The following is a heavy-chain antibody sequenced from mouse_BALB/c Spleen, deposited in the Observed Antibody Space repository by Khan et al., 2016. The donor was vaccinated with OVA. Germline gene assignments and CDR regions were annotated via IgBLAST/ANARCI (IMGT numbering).Heavy chain of an antibody. J-gene: IGHJ3*01. CDR2: ISSGGHYP. D-gene: IGHD1-1*01. CDR1: GFTFSTYG. CDR3: ARLAYYYNSEGFAY. Sequence: EVQLVESGGDLVKTGGSLKLSCAASGFTFSTYGMSWVRQTPDKRLEWVATISSGGHYPYYIDSVKGRFTIYRDNAKNILYLQMTSLRSEDTAMYYCARLAYYYNSEGFAYWGQGTLVTVAA. V-gene: IGHV5-6*01.